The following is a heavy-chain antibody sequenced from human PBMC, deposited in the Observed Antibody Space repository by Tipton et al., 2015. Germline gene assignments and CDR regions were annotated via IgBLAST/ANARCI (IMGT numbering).Heavy chain of an antibody. D-gene: IGHD2-2*01. V-gene: IGHV4-39*01. CDR3: ARGPAPLDY. Sequence: TLSLTCSVSGGSITSSTYSWGWIRQPPGKGLEWIGTVYYSGDSYYNPSLRSRVTISLDTSKNQFSLNLTSVTAADTAMYYCARGPAPLDYWGQGILVTVSS. CDR1: GGSITSSTYS. J-gene: IGHJ4*02. CDR2: VYYSGDS.